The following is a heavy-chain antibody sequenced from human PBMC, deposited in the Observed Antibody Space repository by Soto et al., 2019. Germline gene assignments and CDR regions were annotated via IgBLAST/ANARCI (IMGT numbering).Heavy chain of an antibody. V-gene: IGHV3-21*01. Sequence: PGGSLRLSCVASGFTFITSFMGWVRQAPGEGLEWVSTISSNSAYIYYTDALRGRFTISRDNAKNSLHLQMNSLRAEDTAVYYCTRDASRDSSARGWFDPWGPGTLVTVSS. J-gene: IGHJ5*02. CDR3: TRDASRDSSARGWFDP. CDR2: ISSNSAYI. CDR1: GFTFITSF. D-gene: IGHD6-13*01.